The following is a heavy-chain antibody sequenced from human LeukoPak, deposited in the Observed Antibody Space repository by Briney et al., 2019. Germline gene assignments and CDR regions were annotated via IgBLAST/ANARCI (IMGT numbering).Heavy chain of an antibody. CDR3: AGDGWDGYNSQIIDY. D-gene: IGHD5-24*01. J-gene: IGHJ4*02. V-gene: IGHV1-2*02. CDR1: GYTFTAYY. CDR2: INPNTGDT. Sequence: ASVKVSCKASGYTFTAYYMHWVRQAPGQGLEWMGWINPNTGDTNSAERFQGRVTMTRDSSISTAYLELSRLTSDDTAVYYCAGDGWDGYNSQIIDYWGQGTLVTVSS.